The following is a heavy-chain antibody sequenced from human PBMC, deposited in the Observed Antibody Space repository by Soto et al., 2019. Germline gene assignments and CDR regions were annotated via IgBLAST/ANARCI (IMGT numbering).Heavy chain of an antibody. J-gene: IGHJ4*02. D-gene: IGHD3-9*01. CDR2: ISPGGDT. CDR3: AKDPSTGYADH. Sequence: EVQLLESGGDLVQPGGSLRLSCVASGFTFSGYAMTWVRQAPGKGLEWVSTISPGGDTHYADSVKDRFTISRDNAKDTLFIEMNSLRAEDTAVYYCAKDPSTGYADHWGQGTLVTVYS. V-gene: IGHV3-23*01. CDR1: GFTFSGYA.